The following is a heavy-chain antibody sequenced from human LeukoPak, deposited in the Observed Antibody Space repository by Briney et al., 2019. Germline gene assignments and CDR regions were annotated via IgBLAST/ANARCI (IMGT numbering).Heavy chain of an antibody. Sequence: SETLSLTCTVSGGSISSYYWSWIRQPPGKGLEWIGYIYYNGNTNSNPSLKSRVTISLDTSKNQFSLKLNSVTAADTAIYYCARATGGAAAADFDPWGQGTLVTVSS. CDR1: GGSISSYY. D-gene: IGHD6-13*01. J-gene: IGHJ5*02. V-gene: IGHV4-59*01. CDR2: IYYNGNT. CDR3: ARATGGAAAADFDP.